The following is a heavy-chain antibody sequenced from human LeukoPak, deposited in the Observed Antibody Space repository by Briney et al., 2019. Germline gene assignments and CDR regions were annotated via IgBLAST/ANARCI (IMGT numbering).Heavy chain of an antibody. CDR1: GGSITSHY. CDR2: LYYSGNT. D-gene: IGHD4-17*01. J-gene: IGHJ5*02. CDR3: ARDYTIDYGDNNWFDP. V-gene: IGHV4-59*11. Sequence: SETLSLTCIVSGGSITSHYWGWVRQPPGKRLEWIGYLYYSGNTSYNPSLKSRVTISVDRSKNQFSLKLSSVTAADTAVYYCARDYTIDYGDNNWFDPWGQGTLVTVSS.